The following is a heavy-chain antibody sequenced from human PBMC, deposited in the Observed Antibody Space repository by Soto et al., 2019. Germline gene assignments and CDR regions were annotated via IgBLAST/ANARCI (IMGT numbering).Heavy chain of an antibody. J-gene: IGHJ6*02. D-gene: IGHD1-26*01. CDR2: INPNSGDT. CDR1: GYTFTGYY. CDR3: AKGGAIVAAGTRVYLYYSYGMDV. Sequence: ASVKVSCKASGYTFTGYYVHWVLQAPGQGLEWMGWINPNSGDTYLAQRFQGRVTMNRDTSIGTAYMELRGLTSDDTAEYYCAKGGAIVAAGTRVYLYYSYGMDVWGQGTTVTVSS. V-gene: IGHV1-2*02.